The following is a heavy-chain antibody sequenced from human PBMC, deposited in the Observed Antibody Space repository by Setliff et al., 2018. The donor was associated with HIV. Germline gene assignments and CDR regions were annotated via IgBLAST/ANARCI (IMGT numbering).Heavy chain of an antibody. CDR3: ARALYSNSGWYFDL. V-gene: IGHV1-18*01. D-gene: IGHD6-6*01. Sequence: ASVKVSCKASGDTNPSDAISWVRQAPGQGLEWMGWISGYNGNTKYAQNMQGRVTMTTDTSTTTAYMELRSLRSDDTAVYYCARALYSNSGWYFDLWGRGTLVTVSS. CDR1: GDTNPSDA. CDR2: ISGYNGNT. J-gene: IGHJ2*01.